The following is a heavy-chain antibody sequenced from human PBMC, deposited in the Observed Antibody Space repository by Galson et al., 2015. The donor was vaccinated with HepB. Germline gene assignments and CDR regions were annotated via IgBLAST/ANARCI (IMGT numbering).Heavy chain of an antibody. D-gene: IGHD6-13*01. V-gene: IGHV1-69*13. CDR2: IIPIFGTA. Sequence: SVKVSCKASGGTFSSYAISWVRQAPGQGLEWMGGIIPIFGTANYAQKFQGRATITADESTSTAYMELSSLRSEDTAVYYCARAYYSSINLNDAFDIWGQGTMVTVSS. J-gene: IGHJ3*02. CDR3: ARAYYSSINLNDAFDI. CDR1: GGTFSSYA.